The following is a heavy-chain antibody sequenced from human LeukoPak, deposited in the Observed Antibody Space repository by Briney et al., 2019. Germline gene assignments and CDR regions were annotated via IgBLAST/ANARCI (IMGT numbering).Heavy chain of an antibody. Sequence: SETLSLTCTVSGGSISSGGYYWSWIRQHPGKGLEWIGYIYYSGSTYCNPSLKSRVTMSVDTSKNQFSLKLSSVTAADTAVYYCARGGSYRSLDYWGQGTLVTVSS. CDR1: GGSISSGGYY. V-gene: IGHV4-31*03. J-gene: IGHJ4*02. CDR3: ARGGSYRSLDY. D-gene: IGHD3-16*02. CDR2: IYYSGST.